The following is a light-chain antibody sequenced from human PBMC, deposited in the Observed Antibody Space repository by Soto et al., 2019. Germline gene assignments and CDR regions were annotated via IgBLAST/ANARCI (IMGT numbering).Light chain of an antibody. Sequence: EIVLTQSPGTLSLSPGERATLSCRASQSVSDNYLAWYQQKPGQAPRLLIYGVSSRATGIPDRFSGSGSGTDFTLTISRLEPEDFAVFYCQQYHSSPWTFGQGTKV. J-gene: IGKJ1*01. V-gene: IGKV3-20*01. CDR1: QSVSDNY. CDR2: GVS. CDR3: QQYHSSPWT.